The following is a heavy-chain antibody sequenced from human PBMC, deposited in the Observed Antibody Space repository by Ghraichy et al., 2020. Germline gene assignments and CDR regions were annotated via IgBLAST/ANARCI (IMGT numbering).Heavy chain of an antibody. J-gene: IGHJ4*02. Sequence: GGSLRLSCAASGFTFSTYSMNWVRQAPGKGLEWLSYISTSSTIYFADSVKGRFTISRDNARNSLYLQMNSLGDEDTAVYYCARDKNWAFDYWGQGTLITVSS. V-gene: IGHV3-48*02. CDR3: ARDKNWAFDY. D-gene: IGHD7-27*01. CDR1: GFTFSTYS. CDR2: ISTSSTI.